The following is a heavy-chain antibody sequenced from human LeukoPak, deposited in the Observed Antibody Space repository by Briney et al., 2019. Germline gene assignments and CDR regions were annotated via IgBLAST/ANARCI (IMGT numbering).Heavy chain of an antibody. CDR3: ARNIAARSFDY. V-gene: IGHV3-23*01. D-gene: IGHD6-6*01. CDR1: GFTFSSYA. J-gene: IGHJ4*02. Sequence: GGSLRLSCASSGFTFSSYAMSWVRQAPGKGLEWVSAISGSGGSTYYADSVKGRFTISRDNSKNTLYLQMNSLRAEDTAVYYCARNIAARSFDYWGQGTLVTVSS. CDR2: ISGSGGST.